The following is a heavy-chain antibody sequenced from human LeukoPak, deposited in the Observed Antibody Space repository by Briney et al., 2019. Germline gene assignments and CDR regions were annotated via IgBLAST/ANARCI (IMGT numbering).Heavy chain of an antibody. Sequence: SQTLSLTCAISGDSVSSNSAAWNWIRQSPSRGLEWLGRTYYRSKWYNDYAVSVKSRITINPDTSKNQFSLQLNSVTPEDTAVYYCARQVTQTTVTFYYYYYGMDVWGKGTTVTVSS. J-gene: IGHJ6*04. V-gene: IGHV6-1*01. CDR2: TYYRSKWYN. CDR1: GDSVSSNSAA. D-gene: IGHD4-17*01. CDR3: ARQVTQTTVTFYYYYYGMDV.